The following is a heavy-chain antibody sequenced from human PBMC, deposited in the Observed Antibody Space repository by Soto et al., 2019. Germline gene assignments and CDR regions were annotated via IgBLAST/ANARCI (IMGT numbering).Heavy chain of an antibody. V-gene: IGHV4-34*01. J-gene: IGHJ4*02. CDR3: AIKEGRTVGIDY. CDR1: GGSFSGYY. D-gene: IGHD3-10*01. Sequence: SETLSLTCAVYGGSFSGYYWSWIRQPPGKGLEWIGEINHSGSTNYNPSLKSRVTISVDTSKNQFSLKLSSVTAADTAVYYCAIKEGRTVGIDYWGQGTLVTVSS. CDR2: INHSGST.